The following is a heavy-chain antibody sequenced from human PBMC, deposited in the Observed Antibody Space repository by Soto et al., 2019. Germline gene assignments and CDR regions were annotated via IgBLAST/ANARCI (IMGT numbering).Heavy chain of an antibody. J-gene: IGHJ6*02. Sequence: ASVKFYCKASGYTFTGYYMHWVRQAPGQGLEWMGWINPNSGGTNYAQKFQGRVTMTRDTSISTAYMELSRLRSDDTAVYYCAKALYGDYYYGMDVWGQGTTVTVSS. CDR1: GYTFTGYY. D-gene: IGHD4-17*01. CDR3: AKALYGDYYYGMDV. V-gene: IGHV1-2*02. CDR2: INPNSGGT.